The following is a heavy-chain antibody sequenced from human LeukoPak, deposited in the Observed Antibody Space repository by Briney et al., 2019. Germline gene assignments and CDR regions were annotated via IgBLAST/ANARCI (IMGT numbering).Heavy chain of an antibody. V-gene: IGHV1-2*02. CDR3: ARVGVEGASCYDY. D-gene: IGHD2-2*01. CDR1: GYTFTGYS. J-gene: IGHJ4*02. Sequence: ASVKVSCKASGYTFTGYSIHWVRQAPGQGLEWMGWINPNNGVTNYAQKFQGRVTMTRDTSINTAYMELSRLRSDDTAVYYCARVGVEGASCYDYWGQGTLVTVSS. CDR2: INPNNGVT.